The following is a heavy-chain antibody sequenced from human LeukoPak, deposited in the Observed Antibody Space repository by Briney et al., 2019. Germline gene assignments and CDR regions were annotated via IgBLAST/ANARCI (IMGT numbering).Heavy chain of an antibody. J-gene: IGHJ5*02. D-gene: IGHD1-1*01. Sequence: ASVKVSCKASGYTFTGYYMHWVRQAPGQGLEWMGWINPNSGGTNYAQKFQGRVTMTRDTSISTAYMELSRLRSDDTAVYYCARPTGTLNYWFDPWGQGTLVTVSS. CDR3: ARPTGTLNYWFDP. CDR2: INPNSGGT. CDR1: GYTFTGYY. V-gene: IGHV1-2*02.